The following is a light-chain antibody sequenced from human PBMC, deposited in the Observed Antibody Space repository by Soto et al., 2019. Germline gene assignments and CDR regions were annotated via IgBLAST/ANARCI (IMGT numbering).Light chain of an antibody. CDR3: QPSFTTPRT. CDR1: QNIGRF. J-gene: IGKJ4*01. CDR2: VAS. Sequence: DLQMTQYPSSLSASVGDRVTITCRASQNIGRFLNWHQQKPGKAPNVLINVASTLRSGVPSRFSGSGSGTDFNLTINSLQPEDFSTYFCQPSFTTPRTFGGGTKGEIK. V-gene: IGKV1-39*01.